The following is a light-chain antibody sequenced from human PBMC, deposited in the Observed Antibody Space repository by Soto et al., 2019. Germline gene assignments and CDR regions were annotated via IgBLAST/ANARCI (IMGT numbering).Light chain of an antibody. CDR3: CSFTSTSTLV. CDR1: SSDVGRYNF. V-gene: IGLV2-14*01. J-gene: IGLJ2*01. Sequence: QSALTQPASVSGSPGQSITISCTGTSSDVGRYNFVSWYQQHPGKAPKLIIFEVINRPSGVSNRFSGSKSGNTASLTISGLQAEDEADYYCCSFTSTSTLVFGGGTKLTVL. CDR2: EVI.